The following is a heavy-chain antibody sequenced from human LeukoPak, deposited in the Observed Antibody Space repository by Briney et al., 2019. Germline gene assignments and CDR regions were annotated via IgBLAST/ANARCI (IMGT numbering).Heavy chain of an antibody. J-gene: IGHJ5*02. CDR3: ARGHPRGNWFDP. Sequence: SKTLSLTCTVSGGSISSYYWSWIRQPPGKGLEWIGYIYYSGSTNYNPSLKSRVTISVDTSKNQFSLKLSSVTAADTAVYYCARGHPRGNWFDPWGQGTLVTVSS. D-gene: IGHD3-10*01. CDR2: IYYSGST. V-gene: IGHV4-59*01. CDR1: GGSISSYY.